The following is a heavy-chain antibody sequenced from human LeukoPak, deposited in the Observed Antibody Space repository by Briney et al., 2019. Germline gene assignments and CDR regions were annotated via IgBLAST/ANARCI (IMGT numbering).Heavy chain of an antibody. V-gene: IGHV1-46*01. CDR3: ASKDTSGWYEEA. CDR2: INPSGGST. CDR1: GYTLTSSY. D-gene: IGHD6-19*01. Sequence: VASVKVSCKASGYTLTSSYIHWVRQAPGQGLEWMGVINPSGGSTSYAQKFQGRITMTRDTSTSTVYVELSSLRSEDTAVYYCASKDTSGWYEEAWGQGTLVTVSS. J-gene: IGHJ5*02.